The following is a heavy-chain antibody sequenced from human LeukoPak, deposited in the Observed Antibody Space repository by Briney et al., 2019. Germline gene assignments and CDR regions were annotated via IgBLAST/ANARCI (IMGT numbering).Heavy chain of an antibody. J-gene: IGHJ4*02. CDR3: ARPESGGGDGLAYFTY. CDR1: GFTFSSYW. CDR2: ISGSGGST. V-gene: IGHV3-23*01. Sequence: PGGSLRLSCAASGFTFSSYWMSWVRQAPGKGLEWVSAISGSGGSTYYADSVKGRFTISRDNSKNTLYLQMNSLRAEDTAVYYCARPESGGGDGLAYFTYWGQGTLVTVSS. D-gene: IGHD2-21*02.